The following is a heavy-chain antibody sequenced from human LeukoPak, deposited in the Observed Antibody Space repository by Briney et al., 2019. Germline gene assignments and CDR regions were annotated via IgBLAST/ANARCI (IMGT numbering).Heavy chain of an antibody. CDR2: LSYDGVEN. Sequence: GGSLRLSCAASGYNFISFAMHWVRQAPGKGLEWVAALSYDGVENFYADSVRGRFTISRDASKNTLYLQMNRLRAEDTAVYYCAKGGGGSNYYYRYYHMDVWGTGTTVTVSS. D-gene: IGHD1-26*01. J-gene: IGHJ6*03. CDR1: GYNFISFA. CDR3: AKGGGGSNYYYRYYHMDV. V-gene: IGHV3-30*18.